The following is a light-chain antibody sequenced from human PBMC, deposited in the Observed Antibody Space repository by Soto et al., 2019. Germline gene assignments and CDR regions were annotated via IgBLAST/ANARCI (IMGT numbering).Light chain of an antibody. CDR2: GAA. J-gene: IGKJ4*01. Sequence: EIVMTQSPATLSVSPGERATLSCRASQSVFSSLAWYQQKPGQAPRLLIYGAATRATGIPARFSGSGSGTDFTLTISRLEPEDFAVYYCQQYGSSPPLTFGGGTKVEIK. CDR1: QSVFSSL. V-gene: IGKV3-20*01. CDR3: QQYGSSPPLT.